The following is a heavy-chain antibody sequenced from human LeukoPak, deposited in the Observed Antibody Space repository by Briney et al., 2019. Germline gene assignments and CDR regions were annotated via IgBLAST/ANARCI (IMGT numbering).Heavy chain of an antibody. D-gene: IGHD6-19*01. V-gene: IGHV3-23*01. J-gene: IGHJ4*02. CDR2: ISGSGGST. CDR3: AKDPGERYSSGWLPEDY. CDR1: GFTFSSYG. Sequence: GSLRLSCAASGFTFSSYGMTWVRQAQGKGLERVSAISGSGGSTYYAYSVNGRFTISRDNSKNTLYLQMNSPRAEDTAIYYCAKDPGERYSSGWLPEDYWGQGTLVTISS.